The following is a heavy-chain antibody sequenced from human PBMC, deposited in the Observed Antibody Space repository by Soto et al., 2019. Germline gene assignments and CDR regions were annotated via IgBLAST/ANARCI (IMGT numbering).Heavy chain of an antibody. D-gene: IGHD4-17*01. CDR2: LWNDGYTK. J-gene: IGHJ4*02. CDR3: ARDYGDLGYDS. CDR1: GFTLSRNG. V-gene: IGHV3-33*01. Sequence: QVQLVQSGGGVVQPGGSLRLSCAASGFTLSRNGMHWVRQAPGKGLEWVAILWNDGYTKYYADSVQGRFAISRDSSKNTLYLQMNSLRVDDTAVYYWARDYGDLGYDSWGQGTLVTVSS.